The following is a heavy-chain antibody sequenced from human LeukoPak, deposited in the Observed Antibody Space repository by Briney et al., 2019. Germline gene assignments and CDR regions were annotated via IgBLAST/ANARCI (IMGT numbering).Heavy chain of an antibody. D-gene: IGHD3/OR15-3a*01. V-gene: IGHV3-66*03. J-gene: IGHJ5*02. Sequence: GGSLRLSCAVSGFRVSDYYMSWMRQAPGKGLEWVGLIRDSGEAFYADFARGRFAISRDESENTLYLQMNSLRVEDTAVYFCARDRAANQDWVEFDPWSQGTPVIVSS. CDR2: IRDSGEA. CDR3: ARDRAANQDWVEFDP. CDR1: GFRVSDYY.